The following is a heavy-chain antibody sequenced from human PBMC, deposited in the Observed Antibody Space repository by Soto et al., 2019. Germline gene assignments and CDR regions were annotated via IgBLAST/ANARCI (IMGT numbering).Heavy chain of an antibody. Sequence: PGGSLRLSCAASGFTFSSYAMSWVRQAPGKGLEWVSAISGSGGSTYYADSVKGRFTISRDNSKNTLYLQMNSLRAEDTAVYYCAKVGRQLGLWAASYYGMDVWGQGTTVTVSS. J-gene: IGHJ6*02. CDR1: GFTFSSYA. D-gene: IGHD6-6*01. V-gene: IGHV3-23*01. CDR3: AKVGRQLGLWAASYYGMDV. CDR2: ISGSGGST.